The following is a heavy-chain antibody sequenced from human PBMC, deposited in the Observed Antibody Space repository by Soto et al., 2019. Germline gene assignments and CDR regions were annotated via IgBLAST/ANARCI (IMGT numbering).Heavy chain of an antibody. CDR1: GGSFSGYY. CDR3: ARGNIVVVVAATPSCFDY. CDR2: INHSGST. D-gene: IGHD2-15*01. Sequence: SETLSLTCAVYGGSFSGYYWSWIRQPPGKGLEWIGEINHSGSTNYNPSLKSRVTISVDTSKNQFSLKLSSVTAADTAVYYCARGNIVVVVAATPSCFDYWGQGTLVTVSS. J-gene: IGHJ4*02. V-gene: IGHV4-34*01.